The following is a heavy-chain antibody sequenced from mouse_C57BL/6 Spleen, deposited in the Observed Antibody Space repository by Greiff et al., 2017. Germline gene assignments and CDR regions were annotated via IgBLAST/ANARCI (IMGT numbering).Heavy chain of an antibody. CDR2: IHPSDSDT. D-gene: IGHD1-1*01. CDR1: GYTFTSYW. CDR3: ATTVVEGAMDY. J-gene: IGHJ4*01. Sequence: QVQLKQPGAELVKPGASVKVSCKASGYTFTSYWMHWVKQRPGQGLEWIGRIHPSDSDTNYNQKFKGKATLTVDKSSSTAYMQLSSLTSEDSAVYYCATTVVEGAMDYWGQGTSVTVSS. V-gene: IGHV1-74*01.